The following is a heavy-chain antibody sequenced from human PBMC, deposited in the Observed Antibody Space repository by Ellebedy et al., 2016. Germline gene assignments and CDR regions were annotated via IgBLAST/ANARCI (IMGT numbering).Heavy chain of an antibody. J-gene: IGHJ4*02. D-gene: IGHD6-13*01. CDR1: GASITSNLHF. V-gene: IGHV4-39*07. CDR3: AGAVLSSSRMGSFDY. CDR2: IYFTGVT. Sequence: SETLSLTCAVSGASITSNLHFWGWIRQPPGKGLEWIGAIYFTGVTHYNPSLKSRVTISVDTSKNQFSLSLSSVTAADTAVYYCAGAVLSSSRMGSFDYWGQGTLVTVSS.